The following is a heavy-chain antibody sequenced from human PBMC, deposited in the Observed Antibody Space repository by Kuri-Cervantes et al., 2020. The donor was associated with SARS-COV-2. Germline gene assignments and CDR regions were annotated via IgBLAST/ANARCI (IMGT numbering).Heavy chain of an antibody. CDR2: IGPSGTTK. V-gene: IGHV3-48*03. D-gene: IGHD7-27*01. CDR3: ARDLRLGKSLDY. Sequence: GESLKISCAASGFTFSRYAIHCVRQAPGKGLEWVSNIGPSGTTKYYADSVKGRFTISRDNAKNSLYLQMSSLRAEDTAVYYCARDLRLGKSLDYWGQGTLVTVSS. CDR1: GFTFSRYA. J-gene: IGHJ4*02.